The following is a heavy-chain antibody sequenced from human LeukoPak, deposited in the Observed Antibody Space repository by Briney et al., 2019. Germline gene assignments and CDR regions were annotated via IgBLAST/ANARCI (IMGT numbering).Heavy chain of an antibody. Sequence: SETLSLTCTVSGGSMSSSNYYWGWIRLPPGKGLEWIGSIYDSESTYYNPSLKSRVTISVDTSKNQFSLKLSSVTAADTAVYYCARGHSSTSPPYYYMDVWGKGATVTVSS. CDR3: ARGHSSTSPPYYYMDV. D-gene: IGHD2-2*01. CDR2: IYDSEST. CDR1: GGSMSSSNYY. J-gene: IGHJ6*03. V-gene: IGHV4-39*07.